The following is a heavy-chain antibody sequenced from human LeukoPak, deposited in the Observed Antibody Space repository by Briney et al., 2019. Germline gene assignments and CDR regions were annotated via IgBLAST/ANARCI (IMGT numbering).Heavy chain of an antibody. Sequence: SGGSLRLTCAASGFTFSSYEMNWVRQAPGKGLEWVSYISSSGSTIYYADSVKGRFTISRDNAKNSLYLQMNSLRAEDTAVYYCASSPAAAGPWDPSDWFDPWGQGTLATVSS. CDR2: ISSSGSTI. J-gene: IGHJ5*02. CDR1: GFTFSSYE. CDR3: ASSPAAAGPWDPSDWFDP. D-gene: IGHD6-13*01. V-gene: IGHV3-48*03.